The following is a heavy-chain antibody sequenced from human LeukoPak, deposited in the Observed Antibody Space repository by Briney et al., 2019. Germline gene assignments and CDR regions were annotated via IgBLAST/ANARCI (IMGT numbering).Heavy chain of an antibody. Sequence: ASVKVSCKASGYTFTTYGIHWVRQAPGQGLEWMGWISGYNGNTNYAQKLQGRVTMTRDMSTSTDYMELSSLRSEDTAVYYCARDNSVEDTAWWFDPWGQGTLVTVSS. V-gene: IGHV1-18*01. CDR3: ARDNSVEDTAWWFDP. D-gene: IGHD4-23*01. J-gene: IGHJ5*02. CDR1: GYTFTTYG. CDR2: ISGYNGNT.